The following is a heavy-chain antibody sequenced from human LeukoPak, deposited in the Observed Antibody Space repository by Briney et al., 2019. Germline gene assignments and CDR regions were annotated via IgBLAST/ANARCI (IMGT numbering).Heavy chain of an antibody. CDR1: GGTFSSYA. CDR2: IIPILGIA. J-gene: IGHJ5*02. D-gene: IGHD4-17*01. V-gene: IGHV1-69*04. Sequence: ASVKLSCKASGGTFSSYAISWVRQAPGQGLEWMGRIIPILGIANYPQKFQGRVTITADKSTSTAYMELSSLRSEDTAVYYCARDFGYGDYLNWFDPWGQGTLVTVSS. CDR3: ARDFGYGDYLNWFDP.